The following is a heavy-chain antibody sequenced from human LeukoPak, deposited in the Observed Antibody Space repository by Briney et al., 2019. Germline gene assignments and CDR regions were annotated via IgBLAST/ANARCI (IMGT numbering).Heavy chain of an antibody. CDR3: AKQYYYDSSGYYTD. CDR1: GFTFDDYA. CDR2: ISWNSGSI. J-gene: IGHJ4*02. V-gene: IGHV3-9*01. D-gene: IGHD3-22*01. Sequence: GGSLRLSCAASGFTFDDYAMHWVRHAPGKGLEWVSGISWNSGSIGYADSVKGRFTISRDNAKNSLYLQMNSLRAEDTALYYCAKQYYYDSSGYYTDWGQGTLVTVSS.